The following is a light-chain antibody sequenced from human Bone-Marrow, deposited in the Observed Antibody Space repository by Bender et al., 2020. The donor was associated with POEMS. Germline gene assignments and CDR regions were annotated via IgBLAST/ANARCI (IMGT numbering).Light chain of an antibody. CDR3: QSADSSGTYVV. CDR2: QDT. J-gene: IGLJ2*01. V-gene: IGLV3-25*03. Sequence: SYELTQPPSVSVSPGQTARITCSADALPYQHAYWYQQKPGQAPLLVIYQDTERPSGIPERFSGSTSGTTVTFTITGVQAEDEADYYCQSADSSGTYVVFAGGTKLTVL. CDR1: ALPYQH.